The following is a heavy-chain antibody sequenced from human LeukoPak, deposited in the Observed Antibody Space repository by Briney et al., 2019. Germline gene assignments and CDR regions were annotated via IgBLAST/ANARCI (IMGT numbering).Heavy chain of an antibody. CDR2: ISGSGGST. D-gene: IGHD3-9*01. CDR1: GFTLSIYA. J-gene: IGHJ4*02. CDR3: ANVAPNRRDYDILTGYYTF. V-gene: IGHV3-23*01. Sequence: GGSLRLSCAATGFTLSIYAMSWVRQAPGKGLEWVSAISGSGGSTYYADSVKGRFTISRDNSKNTLYLQMNSLRAEDTAVYYCANVAPNRRDYDILTGYYTFWGQGTLVTVSS.